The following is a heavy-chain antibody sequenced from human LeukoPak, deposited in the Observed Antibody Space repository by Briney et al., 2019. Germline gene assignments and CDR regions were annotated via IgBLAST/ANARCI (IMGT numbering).Heavy chain of an antibody. CDR3: ARDTGIAAAGTGVGTWFDP. Sequence: ASVKVSCKASGYTFTSYAMHWVRQAPGQRLEWMGWINAGNGNTKYSQEFQGRVTITRDTSASTAYMELSSLRSEDMAVYCCARDTGIAAAGTGVGTWFDPWGQGTLVTVSS. CDR2: INAGNGNT. CDR1: GYTFTSYA. J-gene: IGHJ5*02. D-gene: IGHD6-13*01. V-gene: IGHV1-3*03.